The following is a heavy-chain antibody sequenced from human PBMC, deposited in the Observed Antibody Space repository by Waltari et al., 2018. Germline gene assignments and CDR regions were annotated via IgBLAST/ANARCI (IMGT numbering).Heavy chain of an antibody. CDR1: GGTLSSYA. V-gene: IGHV1-69*12. J-gene: IGHJ3*02. Sequence: QVQLVQSGGEVKKPGSSVKVACKASGGTLSSYATSWLRQAPGQGLGWMGGIIPIFGTANYAQKFQGRVTITADESTSTAYMELSSLRSEDTAVYYCARGRGGFWSGRYGLNDAFDIWGQGTMVTVSS. CDR2: IIPIFGTA. CDR3: ARGRGGFWSGRYGLNDAFDI. D-gene: IGHD3-3*01.